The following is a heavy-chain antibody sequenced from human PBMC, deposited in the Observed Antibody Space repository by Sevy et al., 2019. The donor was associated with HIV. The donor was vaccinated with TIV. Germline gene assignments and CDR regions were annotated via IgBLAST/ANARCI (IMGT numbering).Heavy chain of an antibody. J-gene: IGHJ6*02. CDR3: ARDRLDGYYYGMDV. CDR2: ISSSSSYI. V-gene: IGHV3-21*01. CDR1: GFTFSSYS. Sequence: GGSLRLSCAASGFTFSSYSMNWVRQAPGKGLEWVSSISSSSSYIYYADSVKGRFTISRDNAKNSLYLQMNSPRAEDTAVYYCARDRLDGYYYGMDVWGQGTTVTVSS. D-gene: IGHD1-1*01.